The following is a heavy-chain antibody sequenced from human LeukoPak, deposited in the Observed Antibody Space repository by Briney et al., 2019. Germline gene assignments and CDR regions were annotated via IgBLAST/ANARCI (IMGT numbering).Heavy chain of an antibody. CDR1: GFTFSSYA. Sequence: PGGSLRLSCAASGFTFSSYAMGWVRQAPGKGLEWVSAISGSGGSTYYADSVKGRFTISRDNSKNTLYLQMNSLRAEDTAVYYCAKTPHTVTTGGYFDYWGQGTLVTVSS. V-gene: IGHV3-23*01. D-gene: IGHD4-17*01. CDR3: AKTPHTVTTGGYFDY. J-gene: IGHJ4*02. CDR2: ISGSGGST.